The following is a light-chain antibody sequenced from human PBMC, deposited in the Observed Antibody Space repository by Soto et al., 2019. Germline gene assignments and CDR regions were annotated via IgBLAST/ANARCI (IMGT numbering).Light chain of an antibody. J-gene: IGKJ2*01. CDR3: QHYHNYMYT. Sequence: DIQMTQSPSSLSASVGDRVTINCRASQGVSAYLLWYQQTQGKAPKLLIYDASNLETGVPSRFSGSGSGTDFTFTISSLQPEDFATYYCQHYHNYMYTFGQGTNLEI. V-gene: IGKV1-33*01. CDR2: DAS. CDR1: QGVSAY.